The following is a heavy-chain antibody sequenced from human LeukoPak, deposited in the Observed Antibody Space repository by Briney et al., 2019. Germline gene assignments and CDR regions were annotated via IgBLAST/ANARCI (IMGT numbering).Heavy chain of an antibody. J-gene: IGHJ4*02. Sequence: ASVKVSCKASGYTFTSYYMHWVRQAPGQGLEWMGITNPSGGSTSYAQKFQGRVTMTRDTSTSTVYMELSSLRSEDTAVYYCARDVEATVKGGYFDYWGQGTLVTVSS. D-gene: IGHD4-11*01. CDR2: TNPSGGST. V-gene: IGHV1-46*01. CDR1: GYTFTSYY. CDR3: ARDVEATVKGGYFDY.